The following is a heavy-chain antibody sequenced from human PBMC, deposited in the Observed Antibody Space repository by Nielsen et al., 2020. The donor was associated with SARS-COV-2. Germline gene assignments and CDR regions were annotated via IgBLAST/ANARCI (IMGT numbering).Heavy chain of an antibody. D-gene: IGHD6-19*01. CDR1: GYSFTIYC. J-gene: IGHJ4*02. CDR3: ARHRESRDSSGWYSIDY. V-gene: IGHV5-51*01. CDR2: ICPADSDT. Sequence: GGSLRLSCKGSGYSFTIYCIAWVRQMPGKGLEWMGIICPADSDTRYSPSFQGQVTISADKSINTAYVQWNSLKASDTAMYYCARHRESRDSSGWYSIDYWGRGTLVTVSS.